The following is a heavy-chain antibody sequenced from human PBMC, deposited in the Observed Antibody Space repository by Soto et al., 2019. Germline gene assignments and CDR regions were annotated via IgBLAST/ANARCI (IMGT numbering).Heavy chain of an antibody. CDR2: INPNSGGT. Sequence: ASVKVSCKASGYTFSGYYIHWLRQAPGQGLEWMGWINPNSGGTNYAQKFQGRVTVTRDTPTSTAYMELSRLTSDDTAVYYCARSLTEGYCTITGCYTRPLYGMDVWGQGTTVTVS. J-gene: IGHJ6*02. CDR1: GYTFSGYY. D-gene: IGHD2-2*02. CDR3: ARSLTEGYCTITGCYTRPLYGMDV. V-gene: IGHV1-2*02.